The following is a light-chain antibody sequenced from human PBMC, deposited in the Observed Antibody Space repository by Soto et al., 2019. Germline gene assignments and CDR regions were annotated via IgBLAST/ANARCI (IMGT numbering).Light chain of an antibody. Sequence: DIVMTQTPLSLSVTPGQPASISCKSSQSLLHSDGKTYLYWYLQKPGQPPQLLIYEVSNRFSGVPDRFSGSGSGTDFTLTINSLQPEDFAVYYCQQSYSAPVTFGQGTKL. CDR1: QSLLHSDGKTY. CDR3: QQSYSAPVT. V-gene: IGKV2D-29*01. J-gene: IGKJ2*01. CDR2: EVS.